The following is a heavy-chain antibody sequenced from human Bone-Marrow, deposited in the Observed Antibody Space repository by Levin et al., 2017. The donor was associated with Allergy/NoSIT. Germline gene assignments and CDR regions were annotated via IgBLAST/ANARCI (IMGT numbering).Heavy chain of an antibody. CDR2: ISAYNGNT. CDR3: ARDPSDSSGWAYYYYYYMDG. J-gene: IGHJ6*03. Sequence: ASVKVSCKASGYTFTNYAISWVRQAPGQGLEWMGWISAYNGNTNYAQKVQGRVTMTTDTSTSTAYMELRSLRSDDTAVNYCARDPSDSSGWAYYYYYYMDGWGKGTTVSVSS. CDR1: GYTFTNYA. V-gene: IGHV1-18*01. D-gene: IGHD6-19*01.